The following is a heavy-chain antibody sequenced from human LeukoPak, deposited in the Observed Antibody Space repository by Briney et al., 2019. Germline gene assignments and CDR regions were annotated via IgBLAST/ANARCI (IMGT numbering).Heavy chain of an antibody. CDR3: AKGHYDILTGYRYFDY. Sequence: GGSLRLSCAASGFTFSSYAMSWGRQAPGKGLEWVSAISGSGGSTYDTDSGKGRFTISRDNSKNTLYLQMNSLRAEDTAVYYCAKGHYDILTGYRYFDYWGQGTLVTVSS. CDR2: ISGSGGST. CDR1: GFTFSSYA. V-gene: IGHV3-23*01. J-gene: IGHJ4*02. D-gene: IGHD3-9*01.